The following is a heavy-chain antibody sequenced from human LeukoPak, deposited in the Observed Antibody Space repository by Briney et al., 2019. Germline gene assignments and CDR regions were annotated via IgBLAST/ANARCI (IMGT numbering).Heavy chain of an antibody. CDR1: GFTVSSNH. CDR3: AREAGAPWYYGMDV. J-gene: IGHJ6*02. CDR2: IYSESKT. D-gene: IGHD1-26*01. V-gene: IGHV3-53*01. Sequence: GGSLRLSCAASGFTVSSNHMSWVRQPPGKGLEWVSVIYSESKTYYTDSVKGRFTISRDNSKNMLYLQMNSLRAEDTAVYYCAREAGAPWYYGMDVWGQGTTVTVSS.